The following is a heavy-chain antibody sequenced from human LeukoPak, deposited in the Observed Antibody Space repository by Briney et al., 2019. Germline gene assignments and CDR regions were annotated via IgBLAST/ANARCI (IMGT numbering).Heavy chain of an antibody. CDR1: GGSISSYY. Sequence: SETLSLTCTVSGGSISSYYWNWIRQPAGKGLVWIGHISASGSTNYNPSLQSRVTMSVDTSNNQFSLKLSSLTAADTAVYYCARSAVAGFNWFDPWGQGTLVTVSS. D-gene: IGHD6-19*01. CDR2: ISASGST. V-gene: IGHV4-4*07. CDR3: ARSAVAGFNWFDP. J-gene: IGHJ5*02.